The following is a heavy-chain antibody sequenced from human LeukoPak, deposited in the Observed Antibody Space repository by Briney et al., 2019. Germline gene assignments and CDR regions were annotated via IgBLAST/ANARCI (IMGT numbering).Heavy chain of an antibody. J-gene: IGHJ4*02. D-gene: IGHD2-15*01. CDR2: ISDSGAGT. CDR1: GFTFSSYA. Sequence: GGSLRLSCAASGFTFSSYAMSWARQPPGKGLEWVSSISDSGAGTYYAASVKGRFTISRDNSKNTLYLQMNSLRAEDTAVYYCAIYCGAASCYSGFESWGQGTLDAVSS. CDR3: AIYCGAASCYSGFES. V-gene: IGHV3-23*01.